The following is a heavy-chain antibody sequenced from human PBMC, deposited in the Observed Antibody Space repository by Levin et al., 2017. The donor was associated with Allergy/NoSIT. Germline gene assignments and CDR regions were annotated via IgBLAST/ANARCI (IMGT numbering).Heavy chain of an antibody. D-gene: IGHD6-19*01. Sequence: GGSLRLSCAASGFTFSDYYMSWIRQAPGKGLEWVSYISSSSSYTNYADSVKGRFTISRDNAKNSLYLQMNSLRAEDTAVYYCARDQEQWDYYYYGMDVWGQGTTVTVSS. CDR1: GFTFSDYY. CDR2: ISSSSSYT. CDR3: ARDQEQWDYYYYGMDV. J-gene: IGHJ6*02. V-gene: IGHV3-11*05.